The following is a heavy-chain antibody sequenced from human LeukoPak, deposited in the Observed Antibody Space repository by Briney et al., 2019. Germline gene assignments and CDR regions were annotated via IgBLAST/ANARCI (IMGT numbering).Heavy chain of an antibody. J-gene: IGHJ4*02. CDR1: GGSMTNYY. Sequence: SETLSPTCTVSGGSMTNYYWGWIRQPPGKGLEWIGYIYYSGSTSYNPSLKGRVTISVDTSNNQFSLKLSSVTAADTAVYYCARDKRGSYADYWGQGTLVTVSS. V-gene: IGHV4-59*01. CDR2: IYYSGST. CDR3: ARDKRGSYADY. D-gene: IGHD1-26*01.